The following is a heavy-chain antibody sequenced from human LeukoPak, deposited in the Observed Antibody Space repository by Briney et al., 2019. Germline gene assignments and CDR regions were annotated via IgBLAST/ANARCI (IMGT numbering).Heavy chain of an antibody. J-gene: IGHJ4*02. CDR2: ISSDGSSK. Sequence: AGSLRRSAVASGFTFSSYGMHRVRQAPGKGMEWVAVISSDGSSKYYIDSVKGRVTIARDNSKNPLYLQMNSLRDEDTAVYYCARGENSKTYPVSGYWGQGTLVTVSS. CDR1: GFTFSSYG. D-gene: IGHD2/OR15-2a*01. V-gene: IGHV3-30*03. CDR3: ARGENSKTYPVSGY.